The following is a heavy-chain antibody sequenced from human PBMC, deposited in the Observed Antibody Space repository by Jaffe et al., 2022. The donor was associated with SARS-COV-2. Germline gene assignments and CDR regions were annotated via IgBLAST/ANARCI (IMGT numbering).Heavy chain of an antibody. Sequence: QVQLQESGPGLVKPSQTLSLTCTVSGGSISSGSYYWSWIRQPAGKGLEWIGRIYTSGSTNYNPSLKSRVTISVDTSKNQFSLKLSSVTAADTAVYYCARDQGEDYYDSSGAIDYWGQGTLVTVSS. CDR1: GGSISSGSYY. V-gene: IGHV4-61*02. D-gene: IGHD3-22*01. CDR3: ARDQGEDYYDSSGAIDY. J-gene: IGHJ4*02. CDR2: IYTSGST.